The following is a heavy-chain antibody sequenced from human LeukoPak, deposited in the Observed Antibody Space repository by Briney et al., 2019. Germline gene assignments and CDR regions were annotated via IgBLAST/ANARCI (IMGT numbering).Heavy chain of an antibody. V-gene: IGHV3-21*01. CDR1: GFTFSSYS. Sequence: PGGSLRLSCAASGFTFSSYSMNWVRQATGKGVEWVSSISSSSSYIYYADSVKGRFTISRDNAKNSLYLQMNSLRAEDTAVYYCARDLNGDYSDYWGQGTLVTVSS. CDR2: ISSSSSYI. CDR3: ARDLNGDYSDY. J-gene: IGHJ4*02. D-gene: IGHD4-17*01.